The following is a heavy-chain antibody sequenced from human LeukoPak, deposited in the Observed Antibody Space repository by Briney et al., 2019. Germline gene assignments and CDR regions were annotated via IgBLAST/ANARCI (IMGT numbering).Heavy chain of an antibody. D-gene: IGHD6-6*01. CDR2: IYYSGST. J-gene: IGHJ4*02. CDR1: GDSISSSSNY. Sequence: SETLSLTCTVSGDSISSSSNYWGWIRQPPGKGLEWIGSIYYSGSTYYNPSLKSRVTISVDTSKNQFSLKLSSVTAADTAVYYCARRVLAARPGGGSFDYWGQGTLVTVSS. CDR3: ARRVLAARPGGGSFDY. V-gene: IGHV4-39*01.